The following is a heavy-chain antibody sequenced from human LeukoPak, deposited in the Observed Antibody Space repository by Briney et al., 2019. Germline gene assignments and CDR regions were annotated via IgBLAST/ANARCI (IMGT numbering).Heavy chain of an antibody. D-gene: IGHD3-10*01. CDR3: ARVRGYGSGKNWFDP. V-gene: IGHV1-2*02. CDR1: GYTFTGYY. Sequence: ASVKVCCKASGYTFTGYYMHWVRQAPGQGLEWMGWINPNSGGTNYAQKFQGRVTMTRDTSISTAYMELSRLRSDDTTVYYCARVRGYGSGKNWFDPWGQGTLVTVSS. CDR2: INPNSGGT. J-gene: IGHJ5*02.